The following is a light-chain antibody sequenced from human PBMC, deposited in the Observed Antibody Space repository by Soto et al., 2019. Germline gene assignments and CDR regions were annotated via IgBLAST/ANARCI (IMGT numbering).Light chain of an antibody. J-gene: IGLJ1*01. CDR2: DVS. CDR3: SSYTSSIPYV. Sequence: QSVLNQPASVSGSPGQSITISRTGTSSDVGGYNYVSWYQQHPGKAPKLMIYDVSNRPSGVSNRFSGSKSGNTASLTISGLQAEDEADYYCSSYTSSIPYVFGTGTRSPS. CDR1: SSDVGGYNY. V-gene: IGLV2-14*01.